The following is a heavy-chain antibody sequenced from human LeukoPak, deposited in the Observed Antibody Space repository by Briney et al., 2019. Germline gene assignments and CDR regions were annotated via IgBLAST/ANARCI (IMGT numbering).Heavy chain of an antibody. CDR1: GGTFSSYA. D-gene: IGHD3-10*01. CDR3: ARDRTPYSSGRY. V-gene: IGHV1-18*01. Sequence: ASVKVSCKASGGTFSSYAISWVRQAPGQGLEWMGWISAYNGNTNYAQKLQGRVTMTTDTSTSTAYMELRSLRSDDTAVYYCARDRTPYSSGRYWGQGTLVTVSS. CDR2: ISAYNGNT. J-gene: IGHJ4*02.